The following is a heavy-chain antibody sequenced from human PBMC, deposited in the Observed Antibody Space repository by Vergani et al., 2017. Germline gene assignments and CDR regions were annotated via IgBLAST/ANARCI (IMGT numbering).Heavy chain of an antibody. V-gene: IGHV1-2*02. D-gene: IGHD3-22*01. CDR2: INPNSGGT. Sequence: QVQLVQSGAEVKKPGASVKVSCKVSGYTLTELSMHWVRQAPGKGLEWMGWINPNSGGTNYAQKFQGRVTMTRDTSISTAYMELSRLRSDDTAVYYCARDYYDSSGYDYYYGMDVWGQGP. J-gene: IGHJ6*02. CDR3: ARDYYDSSGYDYYYGMDV. CDR1: GYTLTELS.